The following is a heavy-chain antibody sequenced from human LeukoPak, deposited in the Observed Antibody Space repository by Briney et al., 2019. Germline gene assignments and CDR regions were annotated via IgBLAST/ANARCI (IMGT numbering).Heavy chain of an antibody. CDR3: ARVHSPYYYDSSGYLLDAFDI. V-gene: IGHV1-46*01. Sequence: ASVKVSCKASGYTFTNYYIHWVRQAPGQGREWMGMIIPSDGFTTYAQKFQGRLTMTRDMSTSTVYMELSSLRSEDTAVYYCARVHSPYYYDSSGYLLDAFDIWGQGTMVTVSS. D-gene: IGHD3-22*01. J-gene: IGHJ3*02. CDR1: GYTFTNYY. CDR2: IIPSDGFT.